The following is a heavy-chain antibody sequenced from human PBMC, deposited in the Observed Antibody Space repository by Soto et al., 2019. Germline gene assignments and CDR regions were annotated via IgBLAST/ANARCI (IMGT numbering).Heavy chain of an antibody. CDR3: AKDKGSSAVFDY. V-gene: IGHV3-23*04. Sequence: EVQLVESGGDLVQPGGSLRLSCAASGFTFSSFPMIWVRQAPGKGLEWLAHVSRSGATTFYADSVKGRFTISRDNSMSTVYLQMSNLRAEDTALYYCAKDKGSSAVFDYWGRGSMVTVSS. J-gene: IGHJ4*02. CDR2: VSRSGATT. D-gene: IGHD3-10*01. CDR1: GFTFSSFP.